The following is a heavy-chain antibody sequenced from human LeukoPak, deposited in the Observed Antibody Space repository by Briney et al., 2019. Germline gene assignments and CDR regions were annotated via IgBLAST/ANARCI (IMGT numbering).Heavy chain of an antibody. D-gene: IGHD3-10*01. Sequence: SETLSLTCTVSGGSISSYYWSWIRQPPGKGLERIGYIYYSGSTNYNPSLKSRVTISVDTSKIQFSLKLSSVTAADTAVYYCARGRFGDPYYFDYWGQGTLVTVSS. CDR1: GGSISSYY. J-gene: IGHJ4*02. CDR3: ARGRFGDPYYFDY. CDR2: IYYSGST. V-gene: IGHV4-59*01.